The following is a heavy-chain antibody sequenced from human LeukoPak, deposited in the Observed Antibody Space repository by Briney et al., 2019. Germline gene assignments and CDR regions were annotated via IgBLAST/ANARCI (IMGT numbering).Heavy chain of an antibody. D-gene: IGHD2-21*01. J-gene: IGHJ4*02. CDR2: IYSTGST. CDR3: ASTQAGIGDFDY. Sequence: PSETLSLTCTVSGXYISSYYGSWIRQPAGKGLEWIGRIYSTGSTKYNPSLVGRVTMTVDTSKNQFSLKLSSVTAADTAVYYCASTQAGIGDFDYWGQGSRVTVSS. V-gene: IGHV4-4*07. CDR1: GXYISSYY.